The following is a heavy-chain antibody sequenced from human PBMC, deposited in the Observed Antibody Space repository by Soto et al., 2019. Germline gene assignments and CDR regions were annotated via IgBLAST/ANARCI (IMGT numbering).Heavy chain of an antibody. CDR3: ATTVTTVDH. CDR2: ISSSGSLI. V-gene: IGHV3-48*03. CDR1: GFSFSGYG. D-gene: IGHD4-17*01. Sequence: GGSLRLSCAASGFSFSGYGMNWVRQAPGKGLEWISYISSSGSLIYYADSLKGRFTISRDNAKNSLYLQMNSLRAEDTAVYYCATTVTTVDHWGQGTLVTVSS. J-gene: IGHJ4*02.